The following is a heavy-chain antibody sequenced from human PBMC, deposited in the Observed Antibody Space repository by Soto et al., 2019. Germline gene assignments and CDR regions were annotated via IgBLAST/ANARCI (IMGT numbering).Heavy chain of an antibody. J-gene: IGHJ4*02. CDR2: INPDNGDT. D-gene: IGHD6-13*01. V-gene: IGHV1-3*01. Sequence: QVQLVQSGAEVKKPGASVKVSCKASGYTSTSYGLHWARQAPGQRLEWMAWINPDNGDTKYSQRFQGRVTITRDTSANTAYMELSSLRSEDTTVYYCARDDASSWDYWGQGTLVTVSS. CDR3: ARDDASSWDY. CDR1: GYTSTSYG.